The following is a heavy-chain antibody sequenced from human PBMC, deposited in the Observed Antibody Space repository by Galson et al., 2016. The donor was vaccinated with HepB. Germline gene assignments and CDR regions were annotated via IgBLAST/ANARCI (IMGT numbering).Heavy chain of an antibody. Sequence: SETLSLTCSVSGYSISSGYYWGWIRQPPGKGLEWIGSMYHSGNTYYNPSLKSRVTISADKSKNQFSLRLTSVTAADTAVYYCARSPPWSGYFDSWGQGTLVTVSS. V-gene: IGHV4-38-2*02. CDR3: ARSPPWSGYFDS. CDR2: MYHSGNT. CDR1: GYSISSGYY. J-gene: IGHJ4*02. D-gene: IGHD3-3*01.